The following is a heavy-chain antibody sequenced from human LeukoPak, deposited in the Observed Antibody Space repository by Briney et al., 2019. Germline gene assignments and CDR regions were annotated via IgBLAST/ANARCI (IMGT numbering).Heavy chain of an antibody. CDR1: GFTFSSYW. CDR3: ARPHYYDSVYYYMDA. CDR2: IKQDGSEK. J-gene: IGHJ6*03. Sequence: GGSLRLSCAASGFTFSSYWMSWVRQAPGKGLEWVANIKQDGSEKYYVDSVKGRFTISRDNAKNSLYLQMNSLRAEDTAVYYCARPHYYDSVYYYMDAWGKGTTVTVSS. D-gene: IGHD3-22*01. V-gene: IGHV3-7*01.